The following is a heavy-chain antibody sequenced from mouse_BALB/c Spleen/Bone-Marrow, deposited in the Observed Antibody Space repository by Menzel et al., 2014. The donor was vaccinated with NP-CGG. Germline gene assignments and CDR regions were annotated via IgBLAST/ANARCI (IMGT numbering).Heavy chain of an antibody. CDR3: ASLTGTFDY. J-gene: IGHJ2*01. CDR1: GFNIKDTY. D-gene: IGHD4-1*01. V-gene: IGHV14-3*02. Sequence: DVQLQESGAELVKPGASVELSCTASGFNIKDTYIHWVKQRPEQGLEWIGRIDPANEHTKYDPNFQGKATITADTSSNTAYLQLSSLTSEDTAVYYCASLTGTFDYWGQGSTLTVSS. CDR2: IDPANEHT.